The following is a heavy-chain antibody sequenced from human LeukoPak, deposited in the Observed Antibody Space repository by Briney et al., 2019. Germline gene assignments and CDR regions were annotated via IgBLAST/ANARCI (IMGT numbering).Heavy chain of an antibody. J-gene: IGHJ6*03. CDR1: GFTFSSYG. V-gene: IGHV3-23*01. D-gene: IGHD2-2*01. CDR2: ITGSGGST. CDR3: ARRFGYCSSTSCYAYYYYMDV. Sequence: GGSLRLSCAASGFTFSSYGMSWVRQAPGKGLEWVSSITGSGGSTYYADSVKGRFTISRDNAKNSLYLQMNSLRAEDTAVYYCARRFGYCSSTSCYAYYYYMDVWGKGTTVTISS.